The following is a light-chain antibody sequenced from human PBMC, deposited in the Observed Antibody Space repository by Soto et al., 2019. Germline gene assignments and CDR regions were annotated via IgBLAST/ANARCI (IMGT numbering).Light chain of an antibody. CDR2: DAS. CDR1: QSVSSY. V-gene: IGKV3-11*01. J-gene: IGKJ1*01. CDR3: QQYNNWPPVWT. Sequence: EIVLTQSPATLSLSPGERATLSCRASQSVSSYLAWYQQKPGQAPRLLIYDASNRATGIPARFSGSGSGTDFTLTISSLEPEDFAVYYCQQYNNWPPVWTFGQGTKVDIK.